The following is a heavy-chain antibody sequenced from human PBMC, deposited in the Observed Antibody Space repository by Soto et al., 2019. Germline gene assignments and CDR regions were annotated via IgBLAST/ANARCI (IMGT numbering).Heavy chain of an antibody. V-gene: IGHV4-39*01. D-gene: IGHD1-26*01. CDR2: IYYSGST. CDR1: GGSISSSSYY. J-gene: IGHJ5*02. CDR3: ARLGGSYRSWFDP. Sequence: SETLSLTCTVSGGSISSSSYYWGWIRQPPGKGLEWIGSIYYSGSTYYNPSLKSRVTISVDTSKNQFSLKLSSVTTADTAVYYCARLGGSYRSWFDPWGQGTLVTVSS.